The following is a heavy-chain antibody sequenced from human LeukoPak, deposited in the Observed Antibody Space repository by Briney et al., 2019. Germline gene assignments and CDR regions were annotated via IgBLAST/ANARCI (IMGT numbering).Heavy chain of an antibody. J-gene: IGHJ3*02. V-gene: IGHV1-8*01. CDR3: ARGSSHVLRYFDWPGRGGDAFDI. CDR1: GYTFTSYD. CDR2: MNPNSGNT. D-gene: IGHD3-9*01. Sequence: AAPVKVSCKASGYTFTSYDINWVRQATGQGLEWMGWMNPNSGNTGYAQKFQGRVTMTRNTSISTAYMELSSLRSEDTAVYYCARGSSHVLRYFDWPGRGGDAFDIWGQGTMVTVSS.